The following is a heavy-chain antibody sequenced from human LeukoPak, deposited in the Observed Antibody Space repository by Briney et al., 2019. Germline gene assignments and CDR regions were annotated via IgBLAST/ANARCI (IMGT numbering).Heavy chain of an antibody. CDR2: INPNSGGT. J-gene: IGHJ4*02. CDR1: GYTFTGYY. CDR3: ARGAYGSGSYSPFDFDY. Sequence: ASVKVSFKASGYTFTGYYMHWVRQAPGQGLEWMGWINPNSGGTNYAQKFQGRVTMTRDTSISTAYMELSRLRSDDTAVYYCARGAYGSGSYSPFDFDYWGQGTLVTVSS. D-gene: IGHD3-10*01. V-gene: IGHV1-2*02.